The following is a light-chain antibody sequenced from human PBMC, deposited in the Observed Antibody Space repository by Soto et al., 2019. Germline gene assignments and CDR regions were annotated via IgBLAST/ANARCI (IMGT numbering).Light chain of an antibody. CDR3: QQYHNWPPFT. V-gene: IGKV3-15*01. CDR1: QSVGSK. J-gene: IGKJ3*01. Sequence: EIVMTQSPSTLSVSPGERASLSCRASQSVGSKLAWYHHKPGQAPRLLIYDASTRATGFPARFSGSGSGTEFTLPISSLQPEDDAVYYCQQYHNWPPFTFGPGTKVDIK. CDR2: DAS.